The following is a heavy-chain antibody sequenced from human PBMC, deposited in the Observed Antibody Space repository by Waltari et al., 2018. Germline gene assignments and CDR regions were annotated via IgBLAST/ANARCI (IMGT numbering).Heavy chain of an antibody. CDR1: GGSISSGSYY. J-gene: IGHJ2*01. D-gene: IGHD3-22*01. Sequence: QVQLQESGPGLVKPSQTLSLTCTVSGGSISSGSYYWSWIRQPAGKGLEWIGRISTSGSTNYNPSLKSRVTISVDTSKNQFSLKLSSVTAADTAVYYCARESGSSGPINYWYFDLWGRGTLVTVSS. CDR2: ISTSGST. CDR3: ARESGSSGPINYWYFDL. V-gene: IGHV4-61*02.